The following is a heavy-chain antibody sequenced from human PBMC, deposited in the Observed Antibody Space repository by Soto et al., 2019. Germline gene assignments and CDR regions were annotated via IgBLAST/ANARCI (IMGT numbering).Heavy chain of an antibody. D-gene: IGHD3-22*01. CDR1: GGSISSGGYY. J-gene: IGHJ4*02. Sequence: PSETLSLTCTVSGGSISSGGYYWSWIRQHPGEGLEWIGYIYYSGSTYYNPSLKSRVTISVDTSKNQFSLKLSSVTAADTAVYYCARASYSYYYDSSGYFDYWGQGTLVTVSS. CDR2: IYYSGST. V-gene: IGHV4-31*03. CDR3: ARASYSYYYDSSGYFDY.